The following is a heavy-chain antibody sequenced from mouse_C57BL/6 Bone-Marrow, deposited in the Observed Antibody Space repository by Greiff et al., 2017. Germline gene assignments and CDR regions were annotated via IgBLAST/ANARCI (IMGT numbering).Heavy chain of an antibody. J-gene: IGHJ3*01. D-gene: IGHD1-1*01. CDR2: IYPGSGNT. CDR3: ASGGPGSSPWFAY. CDR1: GYTFTDYY. Sequence: QVQLQQSGAELVRPGASVKLSCKASGYTFTDYYINWVKQRPGQGLEWIARIYPGSGNTYSNEKFKGKATLTAEKSSSTAYMQLSSLTSDDSAVFFGASGGPGSSPWFAYWGQGTLVTVSA. V-gene: IGHV1-76*01.